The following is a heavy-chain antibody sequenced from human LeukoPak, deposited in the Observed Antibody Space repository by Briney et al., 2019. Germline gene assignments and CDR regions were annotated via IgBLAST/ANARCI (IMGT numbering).Heavy chain of an antibody. D-gene: IGHD3-22*01. V-gene: IGHV3-23*01. CDR3: ARSGQDSSGYVGNWFDP. Sequence: GGSLRLSCAASGLTFGDYGMSWVRQAPGKGLEWVSSIGGSGGGTYYADSVKGRFTISRDNAKNTLWLQMNSLRAEDTAVYYCARSGQDSSGYVGNWFDPWGQGTLVTVSS. CDR2: IGGSGGGT. J-gene: IGHJ5*02. CDR1: GLTFGDYG.